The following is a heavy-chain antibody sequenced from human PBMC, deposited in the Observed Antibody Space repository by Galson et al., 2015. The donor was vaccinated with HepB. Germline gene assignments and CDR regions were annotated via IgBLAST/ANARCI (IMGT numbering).Heavy chain of an antibody. CDR1: GFTFDDYA. D-gene: IGHD6-13*01. J-gene: IGHJ4*02. Sequence: SLRLSCAASGFTFDDYAMHWVRQAPGKGLEWVSLISWDGGSTYYADSVKGRFTISRDNSKNSLYLQMNSLRAEDTAVYYCAKDRRPIAAAGTLDYWGQGTLVTVSS. CDR2: ISWDGGST. CDR3: AKDRRPIAAAGTLDY. V-gene: IGHV3-43D*03.